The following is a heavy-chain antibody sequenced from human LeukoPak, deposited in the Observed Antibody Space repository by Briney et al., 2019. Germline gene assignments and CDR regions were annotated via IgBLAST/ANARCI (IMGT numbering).Heavy chain of an antibody. CDR2: IIPIFGTA. CDR3: ASYYYDSSEGFDP. Sequence: SVKVSCKASGGTFCSYAISWVRQAPGQGLEWMGGIIPIFGTANYAQKFQGRVTITADESTSTAYMELSSLRSEDTAVYYCASYYYDSSEGFDPWGQGTLVTVSS. V-gene: IGHV1-69*13. D-gene: IGHD3-22*01. CDR1: GGTFCSYA. J-gene: IGHJ5*02.